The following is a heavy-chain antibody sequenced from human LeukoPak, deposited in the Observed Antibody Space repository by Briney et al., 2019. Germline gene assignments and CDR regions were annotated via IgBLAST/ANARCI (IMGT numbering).Heavy chain of an antibody. V-gene: IGHV3-21*01. CDR3: AELGITMIGGV. Sequence: PGGSLRLSCAGSGFTFSSCSMNWVRQAPGKGLEWVTFISTSSSYIYYADSVKGRFTISRDNAKNSLYLQMNSLRAEDTAVYYCAELGITMIGGVWGKGTTVTISS. D-gene: IGHD3-10*02. CDR2: ISTSSSYI. J-gene: IGHJ6*04. CDR1: GFTFSSCS.